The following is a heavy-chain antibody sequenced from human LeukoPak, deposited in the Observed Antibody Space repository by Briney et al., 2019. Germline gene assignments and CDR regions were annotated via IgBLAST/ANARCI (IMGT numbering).Heavy chain of an antibody. J-gene: IGHJ3*02. D-gene: IGHD3-10*01. Sequence: GGSLRLSCAASGFTVSSNYMSWVRQAPGKGLEWVSVIYSGGSTYYADSVKGRFTISRDNSKNTLYLQMNSLKAEDTAVYYCARWRLRSGDAFDIWGQGTMVTVSS. V-gene: IGHV3-53*01. CDR1: GFTVSSNY. CDR3: ARWRLRSGDAFDI. CDR2: IYSGGST.